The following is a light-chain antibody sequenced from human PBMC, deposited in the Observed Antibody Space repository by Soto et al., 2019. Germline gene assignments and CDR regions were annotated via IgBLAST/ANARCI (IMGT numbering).Light chain of an antibody. CDR3: SSYGSTTTLV. V-gene: IGLV2-14*01. CDR2: EVI. J-gene: IGLJ1*01. CDR1: SSDIGGYSY. Sequence: QSVLTQPASVPGSPGQSITVSCTGTSSDIGGYSYVSWYQHHPGKAPKLLIYEVINRPSGVSIRFSGSKSGNTASLTISGLQAEDEADYYCSSYGSTTTLVFGTGTKVTVL.